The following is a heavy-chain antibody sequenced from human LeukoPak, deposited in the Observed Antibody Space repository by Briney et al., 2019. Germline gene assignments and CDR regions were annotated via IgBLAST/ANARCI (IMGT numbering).Heavy chain of an antibody. D-gene: IGHD6-6*01. J-gene: IGHJ3*02. CDR1: GFTFSDYY. CDR3: ARFEYSSSSGAFDI. V-gene: IGHV3-11*01. CDR2: ISSSGSTI. Sequence: GGSLRLSCAASGFTFSDYYMSWIRQAPGKGLEWISYISSSGSTICYADSVKGRLTISRDDAKNSLYLQMNSLRAEDTAVYYCARFEYSSSSGAFDIWGQGTIVTVSS.